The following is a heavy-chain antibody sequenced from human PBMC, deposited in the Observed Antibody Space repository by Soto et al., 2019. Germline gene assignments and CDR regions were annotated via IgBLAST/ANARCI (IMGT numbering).Heavy chain of an antibody. Sequence: SETLSLTCTVSGDSISSSTYFWGWIRQPPGKGLEWIGSVDYSGTTYYNTSLRTRATISVDTSKNQFSLKLTSVTAADTAVYYCARDKITGLFDYWGQGTLVTVSS. CDR1: GDSISSSTYF. CDR2: VDYSGTT. D-gene: IGHD2-8*02. CDR3: ARDKITGLFDY. J-gene: IGHJ4*02. V-gene: IGHV4-39*02.